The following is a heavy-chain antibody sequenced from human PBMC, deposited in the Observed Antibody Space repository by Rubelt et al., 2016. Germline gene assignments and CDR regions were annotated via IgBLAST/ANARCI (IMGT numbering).Heavy chain of an antibody. V-gene: IGHV4-38-2*02. J-gene: IGHJ5*02. CDR1: GYSISSGYY. CDR2: INHSGST. Sequence: QVQLQESGPGLVKPSETLSLTCTVSGYSISSGYYWGWIRQPPGKGLEWIGEINHSGSTNYNPSLKSRVTISVDASKNQFSLKLSAVTAADTAVYYCARDGGSTPFDPWGQGTLVTVSS. D-gene: IGHD2-2*01. CDR3: ARDGGSTPFDP.